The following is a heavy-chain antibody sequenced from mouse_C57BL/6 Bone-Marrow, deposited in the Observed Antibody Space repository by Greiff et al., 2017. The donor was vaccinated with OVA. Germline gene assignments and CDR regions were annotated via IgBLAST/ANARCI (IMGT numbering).Heavy chain of an antibody. CDR2: ISNGGGST. D-gene: IGHD4-1*01. CDR1: GFTFSDYY. CDR3: ARQGTGYWYFDV. V-gene: IGHV5-12*01. J-gene: IGHJ1*03. Sequence: EVQGVESGGGLVQPGGSLKLSCAASGFTFSDYYMYWVRQTPEKRLEWVAYISNGGGSTYYPDTVKGRFTISRDNAKNTLYLQMSRLKSEDTAMYYCARQGTGYWYFDVWGTGTTVTVSS.